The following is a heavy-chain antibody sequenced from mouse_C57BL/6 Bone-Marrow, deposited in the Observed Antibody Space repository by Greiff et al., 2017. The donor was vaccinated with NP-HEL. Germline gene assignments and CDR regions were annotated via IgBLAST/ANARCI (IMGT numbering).Heavy chain of an antibody. J-gene: IGHJ2*01. CDR1: GYTFTDYY. CDR2: IYPGSGNT. Sequence: QVQLKESGAELVRPGASVKLSCKASGYTFTDYYINWVKQRPGQGLEWIARIYPGSGNTYYNEKFKGKATLTAEKSSSTAYMQLSSLTSEDSAVYFCARNYGSRKDYFDYWGQGTTLTVSS. D-gene: IGHD1-1*01. V-gene: IGHV1-76*01. CDR3: ARNYGSRKDYFDY.